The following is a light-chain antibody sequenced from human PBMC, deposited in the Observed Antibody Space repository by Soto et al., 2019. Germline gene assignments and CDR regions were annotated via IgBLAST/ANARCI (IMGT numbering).Light chain of an antibody. CDR3: QQYGSSPWT. V-gene: IGKV3-20*01. Sequence: EIVLTQSPATLSLSPGDKATHSCRPSQSVSSYLAWYQQKPGQAPRLLIYDASNRAAGIPARFSGSGSGTDFTLTISRLESEDFAVYYCQQYGSSPWTFGQGTKV. J-gene: IGKJ1*01. CDR1: QSVSSY. CDR2: DAS.